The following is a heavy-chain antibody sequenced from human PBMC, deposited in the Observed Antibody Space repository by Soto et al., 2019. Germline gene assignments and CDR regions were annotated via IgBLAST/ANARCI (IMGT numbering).Heavy chain of an antibody. CDR1: GFTFSSYA. V-gene: IGHV3-23*01. J-gene: IGHJ6*03. Sequence: PGGSLRLSCAASGFTFSSYAMSWVRQAPGKGLEWVSAISGSGGSTYYADSVKGRFTISRDNSKNTLYLQMNSLRAEDTAVYYCAKGAYVRFYYYYYMDVWGKGTKVTVSS. CDR3: AKGAYVRFYYYYYMDV. CDR2: ISGSGGST. D-gene: IGHD4-17*01.